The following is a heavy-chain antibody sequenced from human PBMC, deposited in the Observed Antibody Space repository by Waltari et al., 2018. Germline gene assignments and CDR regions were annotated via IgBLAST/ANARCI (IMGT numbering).Heavy chain of an antibody. J-gene: IGHJ4*02. Sequence: QVQLVESGGGVVQPGRSLRLSCAASGFTFSSYAMHWVREAPGKGLRWVAVISYDVSNKYYADSVKGRFTISRDNSKNTLYLQMNSLRAEDTAVYYCARGPELENFDYWGQGTLVTVSS. D-gene: IGHD3-10*01. V-gene: IGHV3-30*01. CDR1: GFTFSSYA. CDR2: ISYDVSNK. CDR3: ARGPELENFDY.